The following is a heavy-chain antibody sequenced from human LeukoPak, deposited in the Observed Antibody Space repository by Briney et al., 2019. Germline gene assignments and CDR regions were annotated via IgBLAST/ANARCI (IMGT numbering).Heavy chain of an antibody. Sequence: GGSLRLSCTASGFTFGDYAMSWARQAPGKGLEWVGFIRSKAYGGTTEYAASVKGRFTISRDDSKSIAYLQMNSLKTEDTAVYYCARGGWGTAIDYWAQGTLVTVSS. J-gene: IGHJ4*02. D-gene: IGHD1-7*01. CDR1: GFTFGDYA. CDR2: IRSKAYGGTT. V-gene: IGHV3-49*04. CDR3: ARGGWGTAIDY.